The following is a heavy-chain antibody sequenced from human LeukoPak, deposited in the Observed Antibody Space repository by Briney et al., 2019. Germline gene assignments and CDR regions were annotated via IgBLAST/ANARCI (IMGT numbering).Heavy chain of an antibody. CDR3: AKKVPANWGSYFDY. CDR2: ISGSGDSA. J-gene: IGHJ4*02. Sequence: GGSLRLSCAASGFTFSSYAMSWVRQAPGKGLEWVSAISGSGDSAYSTDSVKGRFTISRDNSKNTLYLQMNSLRAEDTAVYYCAKKVPANWGSYFDYWGQGTLVTVSS. CDR1: GFTFSSYA. D-gene: IGHD7-27*01. V-gene: IGHV3-23*01.